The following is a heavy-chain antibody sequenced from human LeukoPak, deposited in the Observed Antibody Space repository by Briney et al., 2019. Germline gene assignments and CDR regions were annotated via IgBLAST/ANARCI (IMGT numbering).Heavy chain of an antibody. V-gene: IGHV4-59*08. D-gene: IGHD1-26*01. CDR2: IFYSGST. Sequence: PSETLSLTCTVSGASTTSYYWSWIRQPPGKGLEWAGYIFYSGSTNYNPSLKNRVTISIDTSRNLVSLRLSSVTAADTAVYYCARHSPVGYSNAWYYFDYWGQGTPVTVSS. CDR3: ARHSPVGYSNAWYYFDY. J-gene: IGHJ4*02. CDR1: GASTTSYY.